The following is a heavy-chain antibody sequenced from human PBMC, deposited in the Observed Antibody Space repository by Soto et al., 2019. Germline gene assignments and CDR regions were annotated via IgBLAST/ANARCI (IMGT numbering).Heavy chain of an antibody. Sequence: QVQLAQSGAEERKPGASVKVSCEATGYTFTAYAMHWVRQAPGQRLEWMGWINPANGNTKYSQKFQGRLTITSDPSAKTVYMELSSLTSEDTAMYYCTRSAISPYGGLIGPFDYWGQGNLVTVSS. D-gene: IGHD3-16*02. CDR3: TRSAISPYGGLIGPFDY. CDR1: GYTFTAYA. CDR2: INPANGNT. V-gene: IGHV1-3*05. J-gene: IGHJ4*02.